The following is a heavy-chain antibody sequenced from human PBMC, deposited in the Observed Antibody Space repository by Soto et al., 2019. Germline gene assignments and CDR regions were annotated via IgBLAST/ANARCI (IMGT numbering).Heavy chain of an antibody. CDR3: ARGLVTPLPY. D-gene: IGHD2-21*02. J-gene: IGHJ4*02. Sequence: SETLSLTCAVYGGSFSYYYWSWIRQPPGKGLEWIGEINHSGSTNYNPSLKSRVTISVDTSKNQFSLKLSSVTAADTAVYYCARGLVTPLPYWGQGTLVTVSS. V-gene: IGHV4-34*01. CDR2: INHSGST. CDR1: GGSFSYYY.